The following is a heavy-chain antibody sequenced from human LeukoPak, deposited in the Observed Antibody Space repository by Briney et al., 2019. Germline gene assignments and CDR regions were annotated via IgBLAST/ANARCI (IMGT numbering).Heavy chain of an antibody. CDR2: IYYSGST. Sequence: PSETLSLTCTVSGGSISSSSXYXXXXXXXXXXXXXXIGSIYYSGSTYYNPSLKSRVTVSVDTSKNQFSLKLSSVTAADTAVYYCARHHSFGSGNYNVWGQGTTVTVSS. V-gene: IGHV4-39*01. CDR1: GGSISSSSXY. CDR3: ARHHSFGSGNYNV. D-gene: IGHD3-10*01. J-gene: IGHJ6*02.